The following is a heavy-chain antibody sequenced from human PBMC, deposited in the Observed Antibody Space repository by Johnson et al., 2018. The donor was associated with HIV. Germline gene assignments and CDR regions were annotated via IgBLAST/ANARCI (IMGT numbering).Heavy chain of an antibody. J-gene: IGHJ3*02. V-gene: IGHV3-30*02. CDR3: AKSGSYYDSSAYQDACDI. D-gene: IGHD3-22*01. CDR1: GFTFSSYG. CDR2: IRYDGSNK. Sequence: QVQLVESGGGLVQPGGSLRLSCAASGFTFSSYGMHWVRQAPGKGLEWVAFIRYDGSNKYYADSVKGRFTISRDNSKNTLYLQMNSLRPWDTAVYYCAKSGSYYDSSAYQDACDIWGQGTMVTVSS.